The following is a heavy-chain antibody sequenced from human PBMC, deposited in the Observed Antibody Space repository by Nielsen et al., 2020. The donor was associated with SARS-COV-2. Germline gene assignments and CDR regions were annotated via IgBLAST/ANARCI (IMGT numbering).Heavy chain of an antibody. V-gene: IGHV3-7*05. CDR1: GFTFSSYW. J-gene: IGHJ6*02. CDR3: ARDPFYYDFWSGPSLRGSYGMDV. Sequence: GGSLRLSCAASGFTFSSYWMSWVRQAPGKGLEWVANIKQDGSEKYYVDSVKGRFTISRDNAKNSLYLQMNSLRAEDTAVYYCARDPFYYDFWSGPSLRGSYGMDVWGQGTTVTVSS. D-gene: IGHD3-3*01. CDR2: IKQDGSEK.